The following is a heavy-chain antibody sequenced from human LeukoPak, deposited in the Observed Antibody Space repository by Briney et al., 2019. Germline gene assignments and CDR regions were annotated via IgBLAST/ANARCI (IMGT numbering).Heavy chain of an antibody. CDR1: GGSFSGYY. CDR2: INHSGST. V-gene: IGHV4-34*01. D-gene: IGHD2-2*01. J-gene: IGHJ4*02. CDR3: ARGLPAAGGGNY. Sequence: SETLSLTCAVYGGSFSGYYWSWIRQPPWKGLEWIGEINHSGSTNYNPSLKSRVTISVDTSKNQFSLKLSSVTAADTAVYYCARGLPAAGGGNYWGQGTLVTVSS.